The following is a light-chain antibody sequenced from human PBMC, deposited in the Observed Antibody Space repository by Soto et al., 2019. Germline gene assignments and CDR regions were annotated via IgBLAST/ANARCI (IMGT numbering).Light chain of an antibody. CDR1: QDVRTR. CDR3: QQYNSYSGT. CDR2: DAS. V-gene: IGKV1-5*02. Sequence: DIPVTQSPSSLSASVGDGVTMICRASQDVRTRLAWYQQKPGKAPKVLIYDASSWAGGVPSRFTGSGSGTEFTLTISSLQPDDFATYYCQQYNSYSGTFGQGTKVDIK. J-gene: IGKJ1*01.